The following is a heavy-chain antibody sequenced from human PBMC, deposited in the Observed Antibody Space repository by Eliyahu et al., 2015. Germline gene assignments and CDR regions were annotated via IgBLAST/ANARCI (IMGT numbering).Heavy chain of an antibody. V-gene: IGHV3-9*01. Sequence: VQLVESGGXLVQPGXSLXLSCVXXGFXFDDFAMHWFRQGPGKGLEWVAGTTWNGGFTVYADSVKDRFTISRDSAKRSLYLQMDSLRPEDTAFYYCVKDIRALAGRGGFDSWGQGTLVSVSS. CDR2: TTWNGGFT. CDR1: GFXFDDFA. D-gene: IGHD3-10*01. J-gene: IGHJ4*02. CDR3: VKDIRALAGRGGFDS.